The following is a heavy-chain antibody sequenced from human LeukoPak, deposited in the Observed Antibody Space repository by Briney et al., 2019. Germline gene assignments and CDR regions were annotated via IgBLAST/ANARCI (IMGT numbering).Heavy chain of an antibody. CDR1: GYIFSNYY. J-gene: IGHJ4*02. D-gene: IGHD6-19*01. V-gene: IGHV1-46*01. CDR3: GSRHAGGSSGLDY. Sequence: ASVKVSCKPSGYIFSNYYMHWVRQAPGQGLEWMGIINPSGGSTSNAQKFQGRVTMTRDTSTSTVYMELSSLTSEDTAVYCCGSRHAGGSSGLDYWGQGTLVTVSS. CDR2: INPSGGST.